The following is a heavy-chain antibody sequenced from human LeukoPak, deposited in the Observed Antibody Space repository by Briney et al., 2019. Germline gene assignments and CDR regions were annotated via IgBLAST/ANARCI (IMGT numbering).Heavy chain of an antibody. J-gene: IGHJ4*02. D-gene: IGHD6-19*01. Sequence: PGGSLRLSCAASGFTFSSYSMNWVRQAPGKGLEWVSSISSSSSYIYYADSVKGRFTISRDNVKNSLYLQMNSLRAEDTAVYYCARLAGSSGNDYWGQGTLVTVSS. CDR1: GFTFSSYS. CDR2: ISSSSSYI. CDR3: ARLAGSSGNDY. V-gene: IGHV3-21*01.